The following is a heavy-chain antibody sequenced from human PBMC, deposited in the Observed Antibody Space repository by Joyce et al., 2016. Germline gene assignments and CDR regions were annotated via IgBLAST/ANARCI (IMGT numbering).Heavy chain of an antibody. Sequence: QVQLQQWGAGLLKPSETLSLTCAASGGPFRGFFWTWVRQPPGKGLEWIGDINNSGVTNYKPSLKTRVTFSVDTSKNQFSLKLTSVSAADTAVYYCARSQWLAPLMYWGQGTPVTVSS. D-gene: IGHD6-19*01. V-gene: IGHV4-34*01. CDR2: INNSGVT. CDR3: ARSQWLAPLMY. CDR1: GGPFRGFF. J-gene: IGHJ4*02.